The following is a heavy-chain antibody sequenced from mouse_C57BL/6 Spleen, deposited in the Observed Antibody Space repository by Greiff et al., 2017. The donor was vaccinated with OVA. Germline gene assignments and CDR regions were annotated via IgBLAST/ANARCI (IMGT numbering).Heavy chain of an antibody. Sequence: QVQLQQPGAELVKPGASVKMSCKASGYTFTSYWLTWVKQRPGQGLEWIGDIYPGSGSTNYNEKFKSKATLTVDTSSSTAYMQLSSLTSEDSAVYYCARREAATVLDYWGQGTTLTVSS. V-gene: IGHV1-55*01. CDR1: GYTFTSYW. CDR3: ARREAATVLDY. D-gene: IGHD1-1*01. CDR2: IYPGSGST. J-gene: IGHJ2*01.